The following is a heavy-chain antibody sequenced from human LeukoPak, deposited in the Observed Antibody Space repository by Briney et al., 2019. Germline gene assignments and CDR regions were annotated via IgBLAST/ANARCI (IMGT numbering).Heavy chain of an antibody. CDR2: ISGSGGST. D-gene: IGHD3-10*01. CDR1: GFTFSSYA. CDR3: ASNPLWLGDSTGDY. V-gene: IGHV3-23*01. J-gene: IGHJ4*02. Sequence: PGGSLRLSCAASGFTFSSYAMSWVRQAPGKGLEWVSVISGSGGSTFYANSVKGRFTISRDNSKNTLYLQMNSLRAEDTAVYYCASNPLWLGDSTGDYWGQGTLVTVSS.